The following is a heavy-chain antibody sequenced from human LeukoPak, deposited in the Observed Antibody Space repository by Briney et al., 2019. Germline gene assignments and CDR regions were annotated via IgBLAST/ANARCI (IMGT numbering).Heavy chain of an antibody. D-gene: IGHD3-10*01. J-gene: IGHJ5*02. CDR2: ISAYNGNT. CDR3: AGDDEEFGELSWFDP. CDR1: GYTFTNYN. V-gene: IGHV1-18*01. Sequence: ASVKVSRKASGYTFTNYNITWVRQAPGQGLEWMGRISAYNGNTNYAQKFQDRVTMTTDTSTTTAYMELRSLRFDDTARYYCAGDDEEFGELSWFDPWGQGTLVTVSS.